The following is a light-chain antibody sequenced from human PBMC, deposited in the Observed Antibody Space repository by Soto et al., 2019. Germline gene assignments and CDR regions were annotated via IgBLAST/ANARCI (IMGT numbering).Light chain of an antibody. CDR1: RFNVGSGYE. CDR2: GTS. V-gene: IGLV1-40*01. CDR3: QSYDITLSGHV. Sequence: VLTQPPSVSGAPGQRVTISCTGNRFNVGSGYEVHWYQQVPGTAPRLLIHGTSNRPSGVPDRFSGFASGTSASLAITGLQAEDEADYYCQSYDITLSGHVFGTGTKVTVL. J-gene: IGLJ1*01.